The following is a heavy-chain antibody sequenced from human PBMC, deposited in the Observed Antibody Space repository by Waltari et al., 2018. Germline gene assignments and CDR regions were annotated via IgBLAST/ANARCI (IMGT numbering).Heavy chain of an antibody. D-gene: IGHD6-13*01. Sequence: EVQLVESGGGLVKPGGSLRVSCAASGFSFSTYTMNWVRRAPGKGRGGVSSSSVRCFFIIDSDSVKGRFTISGDNVKSSVSLQMSSLRADDSAVYYCARVVSAAGTLYQFDYGGQGTLVTVAS. V-gene: IGHV3-21*01. CDR3: ARVVSAAGTLYQFDY. CDR1: GFSFSTYT. CDR2: SSVRCFFI. J-gene: IGHJ4*02.